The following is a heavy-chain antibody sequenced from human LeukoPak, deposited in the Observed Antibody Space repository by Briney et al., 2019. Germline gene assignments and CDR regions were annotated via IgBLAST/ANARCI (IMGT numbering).Heavy chain of an antibody. CDR2: IYYSGST. Sequence: SETLSLTCTVSGGSISSYYWSWIRQPPGKGLEWIGYIYYSGSTNYNPSLKSRVTISVDTSKNQFSLKLSSVTAADTAVYYCATSHVTVTIQQDAFDIWGQGAMVTVSS. CDR3: ATSHVTVTIQQDAFDI. V-gene: IGHV4-59*08. D-gene: IGHD4-17*01. CDR1: GGSISSYY. J-gene: IGHJ3*02.